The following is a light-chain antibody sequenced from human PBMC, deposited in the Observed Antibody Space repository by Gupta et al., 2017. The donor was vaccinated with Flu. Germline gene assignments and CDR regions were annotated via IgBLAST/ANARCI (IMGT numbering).Light chain of an antibody. V-gene: IGKV1-12*01. CDR2: AAS. CDR1: QGIGGS. J-gene: IGKJ4*01. Sequence: PSSVSASVGDRVTITCRASQGIGGSLAWFQQTPGKAPNPLIYAASSLQSGVPSRFSGSGSGTDFTLTSSSLQPEDFATYYCQQAASFPLTFGGGTKVEIK. CDR3: QQAASFPLT.